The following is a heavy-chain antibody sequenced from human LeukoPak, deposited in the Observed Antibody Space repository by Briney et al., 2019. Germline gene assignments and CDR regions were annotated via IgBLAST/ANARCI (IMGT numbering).Heavy chain of an antibody. Sequence: GGSLRLSCGASGFTFSTYAMSWVRQAPGKGLEWVSSMSGSGGRINYADSVRGRFTISRDNSRNTLYLQMNSLRVEDTAVYYCAKDRCLTTTCYVDYWGQGTLVTVSS. D-gene: IGHD2-2*01. CDR2: MSGSGGRI. CDR3: AKDRCLTTTCYVDY. CDR1: GFTFSTYA. J-gene: IGHJ4*02. V-gene: IGHV3-23*01.